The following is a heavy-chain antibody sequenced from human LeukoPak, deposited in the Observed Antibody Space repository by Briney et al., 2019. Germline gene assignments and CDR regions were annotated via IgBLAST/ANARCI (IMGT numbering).Heavy chain of an antibody. J-gene: IGHJ4*02. V-gene: IGHV4-59*01. CDR1: GGSISSYY. CDR3: ARGISMVRGVETPNFDY. CDR2: IYYSGST. D-gene: IGHD3-10*01. Sequence: SETLSLTCTVSGGSISSYYWSWIRQPPGKGLEWIGYIYYSGSTNYNPSLKSRVTISVDTSKNQFSLKLSSVTAADMAMYYCARGISMVRGVETPNFDYWGEGTLVTVSA.